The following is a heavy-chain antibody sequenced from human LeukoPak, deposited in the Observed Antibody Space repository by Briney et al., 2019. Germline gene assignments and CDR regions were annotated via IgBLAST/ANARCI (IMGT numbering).Heavy chain of an antibody. CDR3: AHLSKYCTSGVCYYFDY. CDR2: IYWDNDK. D-gene: IGHD2-8*01. V-gene: IGHV2-5*02. J-gene: IGHJ4*02. CDR1: GFSLSTSGVG. Sequence: SDPTLVNPTQTLTLTCTFSGFSLSTSGVGVGWIRQPPGKALEWLALIYWDNDKRYSPSLKSRVTITKDTSKNQVVLRMTNMDPVDTATYYCAHLSKYCTSGVCYYFDYWGQGTLVTVSS.